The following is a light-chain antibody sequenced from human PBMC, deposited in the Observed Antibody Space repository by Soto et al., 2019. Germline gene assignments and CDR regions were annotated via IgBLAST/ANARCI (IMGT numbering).Light chain of an antibody. CDR2: DAS. J-gene: IGKJ5*01. V-gene: IGKV1-33*01. Sequence: DIQMTQSPSTLSASVGDRVTITCRASQSISSWLAWYHQKPGKAPKLLIYDASDLETGVPSRFSGSGSGTGFTFTISSLQPEDFATYYCQQYESLPLTFGQGTRLEI. CDR3: QQYESLPLT. CDR1: QSISSW.